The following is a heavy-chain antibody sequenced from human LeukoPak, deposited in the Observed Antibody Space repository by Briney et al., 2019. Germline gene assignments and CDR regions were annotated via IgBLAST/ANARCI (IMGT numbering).Heavy chain of an antibody. CDR2: IYPGDSDT. CDR1: GYPFSNYW. J-gene: IGHJ3*01. CDR3: ASGYYDSSGYYWDAFDV. V-gene: IGHV5-51*01. Sequence: GESLKISCMGSGYPFSNYWIGWVRQMPGKGLEWMGIIYPGDSDTRYSPSFQGQVTISADKSISTAYLQWSSLKASDTAMYYCASGYYDSSGYYWDAFDVWGQGTMVTVSS. D-gene: IGHD3-22*01.